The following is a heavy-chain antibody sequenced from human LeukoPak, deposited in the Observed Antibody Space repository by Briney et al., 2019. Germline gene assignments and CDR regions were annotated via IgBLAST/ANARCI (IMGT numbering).Heavy chain of an antibody. D-gene: IGHD2-8*01. CDR3: ARDRGYCTNGVCYYYYMDV. Sequence: GGSLRLSCAASGFTFSSYSMNGVRQAPGKGLEWVSSISSSSSYIYYADSVKGRFTISRDNAKNSLYLQMNSLRAEDTAVYYCARDRGYCTNGVCYYYYMDVWGKGTTVTVSS. CDR1: GFTFSSYS. CDR2: ISSSSSYI. J-gene: IGHJ6*03. V-gene: IGHV3-21*01.